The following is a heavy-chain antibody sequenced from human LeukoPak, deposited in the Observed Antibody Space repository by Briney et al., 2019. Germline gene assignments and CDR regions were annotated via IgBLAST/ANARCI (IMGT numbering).Heavy chain of an antibody. CDR2: INPSGGST. CDR3: ARAGIGYYGSGSYYNNYYYYYMDV. Sequence: ASVKVSCKASGYTFTSYYMHWVRQAPGQGLEWMGIINPSGGSTSYAQKFQGRVTMTTDTSTSTAYMELRSLRSDDTAVYYCARAGIGYYGSGSYYNNYYYYYMDVWGKGTTVTISS. V-gene: IGHV1-46*01. D-gene: IGHD3-10*01. J-gene: IGHJ6*03. CDR1: GYTFTSYY.